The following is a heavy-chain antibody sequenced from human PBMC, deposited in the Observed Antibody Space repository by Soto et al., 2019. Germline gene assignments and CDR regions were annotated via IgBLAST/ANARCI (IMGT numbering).Heavy chain of an antibody. CDR1: GFTFSSYG. D-gene: IGHD6-13*01. V-gene: IGHV3-33*01. Sequence: GGSLRLSCAASGFTFSSYGMHWVRQAPGKGLEWVAVIWYDGSNKYYADSVKGRFAISRDNSKNTLYLQMNSLRAEDTAVYYCARDDGYSDSWYSDVNWFDPWGEGTLVTISS. J-gene: IGHJ5*02. CDR3: ARDDGYSDSWYSDVNWFDP. CDR2: IWYDGSNK.